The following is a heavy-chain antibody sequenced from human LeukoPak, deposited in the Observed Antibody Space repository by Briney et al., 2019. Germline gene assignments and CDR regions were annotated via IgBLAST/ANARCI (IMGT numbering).Heavy chain of an antibody. CDR2: IWSDGSKK. D-gene: IGHD1-26*01. CDR1: GFTLSNYA. CDR3: ARESGSSSGMDV. Sequence: SGGSLRLSCAASGFTLSNYAMHWVRQAPGTGLGWVAVIWSDGSKKYYADSVRGRFTISRDNSKNTLYLQMNSLRAEDTAVYYCARESGSSSGMDVWGQGTTVTVSS. J-gene: IGHJ6*02. V-gene: IGHV3-33*01.